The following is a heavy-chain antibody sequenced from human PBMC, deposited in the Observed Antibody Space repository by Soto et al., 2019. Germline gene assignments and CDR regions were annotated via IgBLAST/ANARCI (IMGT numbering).Heavy chain of an antibody. CDR1: GFTFSTYG. J-gene: IGHJ4*02. V-gene: IGHV3-30*18. CDR2: ISSDGKSE. D-gene: IGHD3-22*01. CDR3: AKTITTYSGDSRGRGALVDY. Sequence: QVQLVESGGGVVQPGRSLRLSCAASGFTFSTYGMPWVRQPPGKGLEWVAVISSDGKSEHYADPVKGRFSISRDNSKNTLSLQMNSLRVEDTAVYYRAKTITTYSGDSRGRGALVDYWGQGTLVTVSS.